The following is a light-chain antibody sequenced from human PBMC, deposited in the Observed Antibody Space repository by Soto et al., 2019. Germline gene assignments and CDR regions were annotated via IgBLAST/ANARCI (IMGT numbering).Light chain of an antibody. J-gene: IGKJ5*01. CDR1: QSVSSNH. CDR2: GAS. V-gene: IGKV3-20*01. Sequence: ESVLTQSPGTLSLSPGERATLSCRASQSVSSNHLAWYQQKPGQAPRLLIYGASTRATGIPDRFSGSGSGTDFTLTVSRLEPEDFAVYFCQQYHRSPITFGQGTRLEIK. CDR3: QQYHRSPIT.